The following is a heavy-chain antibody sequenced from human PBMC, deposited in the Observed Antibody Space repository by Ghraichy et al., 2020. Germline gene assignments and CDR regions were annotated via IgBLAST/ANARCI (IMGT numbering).Heavy chain of an antibody. CDR2: ISGSGGST. CDR1: GFTFSSYA. D-gene: IGHD3-22*01. Sequence: GGSLRLSCAASGFTFSSYAMSWVRQAPGKGLEWVSAISGSGGSTYYADSVKGRFTIARDNSKNTLYLQMNSLRAEDTAVYYCAKGGRSVVVITKYYFDYWGXXTLVTVSS. CDR3: AKGGRSVVVITKYYFDY. J-gene: IGHJ4*02. V-gene: IGHV3-23*01.